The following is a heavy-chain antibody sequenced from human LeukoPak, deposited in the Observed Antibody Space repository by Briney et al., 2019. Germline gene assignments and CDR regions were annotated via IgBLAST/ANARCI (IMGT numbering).Heavy chain of an antibody. CDR3: ERYFGSGTPYREYYFDF. CDR2: IEQSGNEK. J-gene: IGHJ4*02. D-gene: IGHD3-10*01. V-gene: IGHV3-7*04. Sequence: QPGGCLRPSCEVSGFIFGSYWMSWVRQAPGKPLEWVANIEQSGNEKYYVDSVKGRFTISRDNANNSLYLQMNSLRAEDTAMYECERYFGSGTPYREYYFDFWGQGILVTVSS. CDR1: GFIFGSYW.